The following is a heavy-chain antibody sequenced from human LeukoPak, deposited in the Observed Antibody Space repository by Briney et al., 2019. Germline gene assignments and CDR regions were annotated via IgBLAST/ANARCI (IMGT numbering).Heavy chain of an antibody. CDR3: AKDLGLTSWRYLDH. J-gene: IGHJ5*02. CDR1: EFTFSTYS. Sequence: RPGGSLRLSCAASEFTFSTYSMNWVRQAPEKGLEWISYISSGSNTIYYADSVKGRFTISRDNAKNSLYLQMNSLRAEDTAVYYCAKDLGLTSWRYLDHWGQGTLVTVSS. CDR2: ISSGSNTI. V-gene: IGHV3-48*01. D-gene: IGHD1-26*01.